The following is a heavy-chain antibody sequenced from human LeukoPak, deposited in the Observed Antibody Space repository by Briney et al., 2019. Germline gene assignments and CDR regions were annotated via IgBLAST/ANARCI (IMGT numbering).Heavy chain of an antibody. J-gene: IGHJ4*02. CDR1: GFTLSTYW. V-gene: IGHV3-7*01. Sequence: PGGSLRLSCAVSGFTLSTYWMSWVRQAPGKGLEWVANINQDASAKYYVDSVKGRFTISRDNAKNSLYLQMNSLRAEDTGVYYCATSSAAPANMWGQGTLVTVSS. CDR3: ATSSAAPANM. D-gene: IGHD2-2*01. CDR2: INQDASAK.